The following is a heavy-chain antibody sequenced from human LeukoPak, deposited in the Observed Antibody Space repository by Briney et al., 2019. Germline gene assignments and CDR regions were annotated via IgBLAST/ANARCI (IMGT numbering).Heavy chain of an antibody. CDR2: IIPILGIA. J-gene: IGHJ4*02. D-gene: IGHD3-10*01. CDR3: ARDRPTGESDY. CDR1: GGTFTSYA. Sequence: SVNLSCKASGGTFTSYAISWVRLPPGPGHEWVGRIIPILGIANYAQKFQGRVTITADKSTSTDYMELSSLRSEDTAVYYCARDRPTGESDYWGQGALVTVSS. V-gene: IGHV1-69*04.